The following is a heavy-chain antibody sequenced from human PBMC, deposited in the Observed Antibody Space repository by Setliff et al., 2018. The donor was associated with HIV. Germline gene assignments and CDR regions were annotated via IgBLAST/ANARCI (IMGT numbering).Heavy chain of an antibody. V-gene: IGHV4-34*01. Sequence: SETLSLTCDLYGDSFGGFYWSWIRQPPGKGLEWVGHIDHNGVTAYSPSLKSRVTISVDMSKRQFSLKITSLTAADTAVYYCAREGPFHQTTHTSNFFVDYWGQGVLVTVS. CDR3: AREGPFHQTTHTSNFFVDY. J-gene: IGHJ4*01. CDR1: GDSFGGFY. D-gene: IGHD2-2*01. CDR2: IDHNGVT.